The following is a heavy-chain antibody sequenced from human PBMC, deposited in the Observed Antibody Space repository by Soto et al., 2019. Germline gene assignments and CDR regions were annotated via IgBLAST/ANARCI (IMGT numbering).Heavy chain of an antibody. CDR2: ISTWNDGK. J-gene: IGHJ4*02. D-gene: IGHD5-12*01. Sequence: ASVKVSCKPSGYTFTSYGFSWVRQAPGQGPEWMGWISTWNDGKTDAQKFRGRVTMTTDTSTSTAYMELRSLRSDDTAVYYCARLNSDYAVDYWGQGALVTVSS. V-gene: IGHV1-18*04. CDR1: GYTFTSYG. CDR3: ARLNSDYAVDY.